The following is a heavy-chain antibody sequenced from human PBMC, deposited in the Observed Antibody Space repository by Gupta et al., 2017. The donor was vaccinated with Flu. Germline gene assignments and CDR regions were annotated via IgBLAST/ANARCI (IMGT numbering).Heavy chain of an antibody. D-gene: IGHD2-2*01. J-gene: IGHJ6*03. CDR1: RFTFRSYG. CDR2: IVSDGSHK. Sequence: QIRLVGCGGGVVRIAWSLSLTCASSRFTFRSYGMHWLGQAPGKGRGGGADIVSDGSHKDYAESVRGRFTISRDNSKNTLSLEMDSVRVEDTAVYYCAKDGPWTASCPYYCDYMDVWGKGTTVTVSS. V-gene: IGHV3-30*18. CDR3: AKDGPWTASCPYYCDYMDV.